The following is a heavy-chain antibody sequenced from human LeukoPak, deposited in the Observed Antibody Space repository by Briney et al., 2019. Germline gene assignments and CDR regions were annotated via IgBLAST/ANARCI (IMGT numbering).Heavy chain of an antibody. V-gene: IGHV3-7*03. Sequence: PWGALRLSCAVSGLTFSSSWMDWVRQAPGKGLEWVANIKPDGSEKYYVDSVKGRFTISRDNAKNSLYLQMNSLRAEDTAVYYCARGQYHYDSSGYYQFDYWGQGTLVTVSS. J-gene: IGHJ4*02. D-gene: IGHD3-22*01. CDR2: IKPDGSEK. CDR3: ARGQYHYDSSGYYQFDY. CDR1: GLTFSSSW.